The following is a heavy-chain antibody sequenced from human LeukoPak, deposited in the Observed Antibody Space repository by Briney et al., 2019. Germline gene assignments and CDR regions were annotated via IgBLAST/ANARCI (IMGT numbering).Heavy chain of an antibody. V-gene: IGHV4-28*01. J-gene: IGHJ5*02. D-gene: IGHD5-12*01. Sequence: SETLSLTCAVSGYSISSNDWWGWIRQPPGKGLEWIGYIYYSGSTYYNPSLKSRVTISVDTSKNQFSLKLSSVTAADTAVYYWARLKWLRINWFDPWGQGTLVTVSS. CDR3: ARLKWLRINWFDP. CDR2: IYYSGST. CDR1: GYSISSNDW.